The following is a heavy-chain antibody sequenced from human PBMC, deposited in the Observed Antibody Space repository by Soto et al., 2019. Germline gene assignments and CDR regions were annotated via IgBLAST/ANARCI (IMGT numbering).Heavy chain of an antibody. D-gene: IGHD3-3*01. CDR3: AGVLRFLEWSLNHLSWFDP. J-gene: IGHJ5*02. V-gene: IGHV1-69*13. Sequence: ASVKVSYKSSGGTFSSYAISCVRQAPGQGLEWMGGIIPIFGTANYAQKFQGRVTITADESTSTAYMELSSLRSEDTAVYYCAGVLRFLEWSLNHLSWFDPWGQGTLVTVSS. CDR2: IIPIFGTA. CDR1: GGTFSSYA.